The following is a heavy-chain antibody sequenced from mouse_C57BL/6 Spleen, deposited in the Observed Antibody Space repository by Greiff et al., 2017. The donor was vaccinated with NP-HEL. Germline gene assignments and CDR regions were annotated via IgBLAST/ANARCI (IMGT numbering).Heavy chain of an antibody. CDR2: ISYDGSN. Sequence: ESGPGLVKPSQSLSLTCSVTGYSITSGYYWNWIRQFPGNKLEWMGYISYDGSNNYNPSLKNRISITRDTSKNQFFLKLNSVTTEDTATYYCARADVGYFDVWGTGTTVTVSS. CDR3: ARADVGYFDV. V-gene: IGHV3-6*01. J-gene: IGHJ1*03. CDR1: GYSITSGYY.